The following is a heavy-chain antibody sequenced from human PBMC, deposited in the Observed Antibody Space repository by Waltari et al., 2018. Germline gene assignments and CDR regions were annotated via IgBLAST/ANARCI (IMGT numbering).Heavy chain of an antibody. CDR2: ISYDGSNK. CDR1: GFTFSSYA. Sequence: QVQLVESGGGVVQPGRSLRLSCAASGFTFSSYAMHWVRQAPGKGLEWVAVISYDGSNKYYADYVKGRFTISRDNSKNTLYLQMNSLRAEDTAVYYCARQRFWSGSYYYYYMDVWGKGTTVTVSS. CDR3: ARQRFWSGSYYYYYMDV. J-gene: IGHJ6*03. V-gene: IGHV3-30-3*01. D-gene: IGHD3-3*02.